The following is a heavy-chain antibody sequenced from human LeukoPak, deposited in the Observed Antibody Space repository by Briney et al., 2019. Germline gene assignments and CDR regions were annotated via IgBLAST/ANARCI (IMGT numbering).Heavy chain of an antibody. CDR3: ARVAVTRYFDY. D-gene: IGHD4-17*01. CDR1: GFTVSSNF. J-gene: IGHJ4*02. V-gene: IGHV3-53*01. Sequence: GGSLRLSRAASGFTVSSNFMTWVRQAPGKGLEWVSVIYSGGNTYYTDSVKGRFTISRDNSKNTLYLQMNSLRAEDTAVYYCARVAVTRYFDYWGQGTLVTVSS. CDR2: IYSGGNT.